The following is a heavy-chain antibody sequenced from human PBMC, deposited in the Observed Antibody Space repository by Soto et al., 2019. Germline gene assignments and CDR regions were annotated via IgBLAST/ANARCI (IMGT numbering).Heavy chain of an antibody. V-gene: IGHV1-69*01. CDR2: IIPIFGTA. CDR1: GGTFSSYA. Sequence: QVQLVQSGAEVKKPGSSVKVSCQASGGTFSSYAISWVRQAPGQGLEWMGGIIPIFGTANYAQKFQGRVTITADESTSTAYMELSSLRSEDTAVYYCARAGYCSSTSCYEFDYWGQGTLVTVSS. CDR3: ARAGYCSSTSCYEFDY. J-gene: IGHJ4*02. D-gene: IGHD2-2*03.